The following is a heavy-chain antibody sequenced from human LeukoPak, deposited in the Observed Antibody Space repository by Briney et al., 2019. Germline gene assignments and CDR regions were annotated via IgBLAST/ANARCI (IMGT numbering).Heavy chain of an antibody. J-gene: IGHJ3*02. Sequence: GASVKVSCKASGGTFSSYAISWVRQAPGQGLEWMGRIIPILGIANYAQKFQGRVTITADKSTSTAYMELSSLRAEDTAVYYCARGFCDSSGYYEGGPTCIDAFDIWGQGTMVTVSS. CDR2: IIPILGIA. D-gene: IGHD3-22*01. CDR1: GGTFSSYA. CDR3: ARGFCDSSGYYEGGPTCIDAFDI. V-gene: IGHV1-69*04.